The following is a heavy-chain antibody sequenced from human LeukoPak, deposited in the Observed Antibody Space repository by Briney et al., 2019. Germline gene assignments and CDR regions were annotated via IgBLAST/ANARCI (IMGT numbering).Heavy chain of an antibody. CDR1: GASISGSSYY. D-gene: IGHD3-3*01. CDR2: IYYSGGT. J-gene: IGHJ5*02. V-gene: IGHV4-39*01. CDR3: VRRQANFAISA. Sequence: SETLSLTCTVSGASISGSSYYWGWIRQPPGKGLEWIGNIYYSGGTNYNPSLKSRVTISVDTSKNQFSLKLNSVTAADTAVYYCVRRQANFAISAWGQGTLVTVSS.